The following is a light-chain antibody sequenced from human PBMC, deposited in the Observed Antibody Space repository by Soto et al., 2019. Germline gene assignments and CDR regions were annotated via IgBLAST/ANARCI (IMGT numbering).Light chain of an antibody. V-gene: IGKV1-13*02. CDR3: RQFNSFPHT. Sequence: AIQLTQSPSSLSASVGDRVTISCRASQGISTALAWYHQKPGKAPRLLLYDASTLQSGVPSRFSGSGSGTDFTLTISSLQPEDFATYYCRQFNSFPHTFGGGTKVEIK. CDR1: QGISTA. CDR2: DAS. J-gene: IGKJ4*01.